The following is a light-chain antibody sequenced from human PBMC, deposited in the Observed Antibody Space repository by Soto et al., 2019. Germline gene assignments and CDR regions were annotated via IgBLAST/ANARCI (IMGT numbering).Light chain of an antibody. CDR3: SSYTSSTTLI. CDR1: SSDVGGYDY. V-gene: IGLV2-14*01. Sequence: QSALTQPASVSGSPGQSITMSCTGDSSDVGGYDYVSWYQQHPGKAPKLIIYAVNNRPSGVSNRFSASKSGNTASMTISGLQAEDEADYYCSSYTSSTTLIFGGGTKLTVL. CDR2: AVN. J-gene: IGLJ2*01.